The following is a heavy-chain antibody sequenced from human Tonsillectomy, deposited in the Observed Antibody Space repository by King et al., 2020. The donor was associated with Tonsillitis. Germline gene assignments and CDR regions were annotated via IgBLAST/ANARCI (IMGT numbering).Heavy chain of an antibody. V-gene: IGHV3-73*01. D-gene: IGHD6-13*01. J-gene: IGHJ4*02. CDR1: GFTFSNSA. CDR3: ASWQQLAPFDY. CDR2: IRSNTNKLTT. Sequence: VQLVESGGGFVQPGGSLTLSCAASGFTFSNSAMHWVRQAPGKGLEWIGRIRSNTNKLTTAYTASVKGRFTISRDDSRRMAFLHMKSLKTEDTAVYFCASWQQLAPFDYWGPGILVTDSS.